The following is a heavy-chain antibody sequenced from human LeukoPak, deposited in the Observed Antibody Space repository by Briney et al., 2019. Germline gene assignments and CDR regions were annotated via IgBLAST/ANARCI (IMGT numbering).Heavy chain of an antibody. J-gene: IGHJ4*02. CDR1: GYTFTSYD. CDR3: ARERGSSSSFDY. D-gene: IGHD6-6*01. Sequence: ASVKVSCKASGYTFTSYDINWVRRATGQGLEWMGWMNPNSGNTGYAQKFQGRVTMTRNTSISTAYMELSSLRSEDTAVYYCARERGSSSSFDYWGQGTLVTVSS. CDR2: MNPNSGNT. V-gene: IGHV1-8*01.